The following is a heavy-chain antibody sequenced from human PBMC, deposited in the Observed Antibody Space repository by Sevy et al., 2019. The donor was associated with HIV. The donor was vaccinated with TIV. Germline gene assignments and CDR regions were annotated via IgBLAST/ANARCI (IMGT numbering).Heavy chain of an antibody. V-gene: IGHV2-5*02. CDR1: GFSLTTNGVG. Sequence: SGPTLGNPTQTLTLTCTFSGFSLTTNGVGVGWIRQPPGKALEWLALIYWDDDKRYRPSLKKRLTITKDTSKNQVVLTTTDMDPVDTAPYYCADSEYYYGSGSFDKRGGLFAPWGQGTLVTVSS. CDR2: IYWDDDK. CDR3: ADSEYYYGSGSFDKRGGLFAP. J-gene: IGHJ5*02. D-gene: IGHD3-10*01.